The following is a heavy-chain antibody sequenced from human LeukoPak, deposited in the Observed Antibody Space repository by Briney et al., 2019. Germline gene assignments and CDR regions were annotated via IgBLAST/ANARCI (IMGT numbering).Heavy chain of an antibody. CDR2: FYSGGSA. CDR1: GGSISSSNYY. D-gene: IGHD1-7*01. V-gene: IGHV4-39*07. CDR3: ARKQGGTMYDV. Sequence: PSETLSLTCIVPGGSISSSNYYWAWIRQPPGKGLEWIGTFYSGGSAYYNPSLTSRASISKDTSDNQFSLRLYSVTAADTDVYYCARKQGGTMYDVWGQGTQVTVSS. J-gene: IGHJ4*02.